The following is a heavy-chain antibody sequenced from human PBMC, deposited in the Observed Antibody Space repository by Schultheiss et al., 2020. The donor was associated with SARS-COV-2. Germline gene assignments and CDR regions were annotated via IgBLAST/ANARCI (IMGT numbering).Heavy chain of an antibody. Sequence: GGSLRLSCAASGFTFSSYSMNWVRQAPGKGLEWVAVISYDGSNKYYADSVKGRFTISRDNSKNTLYLQMNSLRAEDTAVYYCAKARTRDYYDLVGDYWGQGTLVTVSS. CDR3: AKARTRDYYDLVGDY. D-gene: IGHD3-22*01. J-gene: IGHJ4*02. CDR1: GFTFSSYS. CDR2: ISYDGSNK. V-gene: IGHV3-30*18.